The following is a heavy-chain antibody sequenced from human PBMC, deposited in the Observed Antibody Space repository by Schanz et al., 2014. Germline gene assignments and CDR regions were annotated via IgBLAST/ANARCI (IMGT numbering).Heavy chain of an antibody. J-gene: IGHJ4*02. CDR2: INVGNGNM. CDR3: ARESGNSYGCYPY. CDR1: GYTFTSYS. Sequence: QVQLVQSWAEVKGPGASVKVSCKASGYTFTSYSIHWVRQAPGQGLEWMGWINVGNGNMKYSQKFQGRVTITADKSTSAAYMELSSLRSEDTAVYYCARESGNSYGCYPYWGQGTLVTVSS. D-gene: IGHD5-18*01. V-gene: IGHV1-3*01.